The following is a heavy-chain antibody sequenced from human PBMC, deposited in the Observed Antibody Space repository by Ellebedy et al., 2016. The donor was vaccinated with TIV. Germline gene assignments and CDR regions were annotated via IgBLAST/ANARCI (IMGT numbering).Heavy chain of an antibody. D-gene: IGHD3-9*01. CDR2: IYYSGST. CDR3: ARGDILTGYSYLFNY. Sequence: SETLSLTCAVYGGSFSGYYWSWIRQPPGKGLEWIGYIYYSGSTYYNPSLKSRVTISVDTSKNQFSLKLSSVTAADTALYYCARGDILTGYSYLFNYWGQGTLLTVSS. V-gene: IGHV4-59*12. CDR1: GGSFSGYY. J-gene: IGHJ4*02.